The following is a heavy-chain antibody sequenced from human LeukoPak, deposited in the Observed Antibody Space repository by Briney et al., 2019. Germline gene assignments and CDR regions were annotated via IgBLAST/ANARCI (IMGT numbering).Heavy chain of an antibody. D-gene: IGHD1-26*01. CDR3: AKSRRGSQGIDY. V-gene: IGHV3-23*01. J-gene: IGHJ4*02. CDR1: GFTFSSYA. CDR2: ISGSGGST. Sequence: GGSLRLSCAASGFTFSSYAMSWVRQAPGKGLEWVSAISGSGGSTYYADSVKGRFTISRDNSKDTLYLQMNNLSAEDTAVYYCAKSRRGSQGIDYWGQGTLVTVSS.